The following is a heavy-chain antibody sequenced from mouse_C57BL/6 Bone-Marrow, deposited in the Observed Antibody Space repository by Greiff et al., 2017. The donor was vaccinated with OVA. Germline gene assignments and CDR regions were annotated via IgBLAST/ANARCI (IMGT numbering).Heavy chain of an antibody. D-gene: IGHD1-1*01. CDR3: ARYGGTKNYFDY. J-gene: IGHJ2*01. V-gene: IGHV1-69*01. CDR2: IDPSDSYT. CDR1: GYTFTSYW. Sequence: QVQLQQPGAELVMPGASVKLSCKASGYTFTSYWMHWVKQRPGQGLEWIGEIDPSDSYTNYNQKFKGKSTLTVDKSSSTAYMQLSSLTSEDSAVYYCARYGGTKNYFDYWGQGTTLTVSS.